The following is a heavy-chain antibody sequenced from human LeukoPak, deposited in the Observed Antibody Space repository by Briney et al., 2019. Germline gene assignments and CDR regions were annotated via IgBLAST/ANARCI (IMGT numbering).Heavy chain of an antibody. CDR1: GYSFTSYW. Sequence: GESLKISCKGSGYSFTSYWIGWVRQMPGKGLEWMGIIYPGDSDTRYSPSFQGQVTISADKSISTAYLQWSSLKASDTAMYYCARTPGTIVGADYGPAFDIWGQGTMVTVSS. CDR3: ARTPGTIVGADYGPAFDI. D-gene: IGHD1-26*01. CDR2: IYPGDSDT. J-gene: IGHJ3*02. V-gene: IGHV5-51*01.